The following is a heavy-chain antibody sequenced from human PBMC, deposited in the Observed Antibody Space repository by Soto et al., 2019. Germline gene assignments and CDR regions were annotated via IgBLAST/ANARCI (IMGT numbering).Heavy chain of an antibody. CDR1: GGSISSSSYY. CDR2: IYYSGST. Sequence: QLQLQESGPGLVKPSETLSLTCTVSGGSISSSSYYWGWIRQPPGKGLEWIGSIYYSGSTYYNPSLKSRVTISVDTSKNQFSLKLSSVTASHMAVYYCARRGSSSWYGYWGQGTLVPVSS. J-gene: IGHJ4*02. V-gene: IGHV4-39*01. CDR3: ARRGSSSWYGY. D-gene: IGHD6-13*01.